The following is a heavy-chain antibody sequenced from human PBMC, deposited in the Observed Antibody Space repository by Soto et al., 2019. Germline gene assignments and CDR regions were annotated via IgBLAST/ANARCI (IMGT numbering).Heavy chain of an antibody. V-gene: IGHV4-59*08. CDR3: ARGLKDSTYLSIYYYYYMNV. D-gene: IGHD4-4*01. CDR2: VHYTGST. CDR1: GGSISGYH. Sequence: QVQLQESGPGLVKPSETLSLTCTVSGGSISGYHWTWIRQPPGKGLEWIGYVHYTGSTSYNPSLNSRVAISIDTSKNQFSLKLTSVTAADTAVYYCARGLKDSTYLSIYYYYYMNVWGKGTTVTVSS. J-gene: IGHJ6*03.